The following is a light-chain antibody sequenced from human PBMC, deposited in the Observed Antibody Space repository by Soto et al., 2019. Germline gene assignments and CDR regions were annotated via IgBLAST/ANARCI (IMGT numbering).Light chain of an antibody. Sequence: EVVMTQSPPTLSVSPGERVTLSCRASQSVNNDLVWYQQKPGQAPRPLIYDASTRAAGIPVRFRGSGSGTDFTLTIISLQSEDFAVYYCQQYNNWPRTFGQGTKLEIK. CDR3: QQYNNWPRT. V-gene: IGKV3-15*01. CDR2: DAS. J-gene: IGKJ2*01. CDR1: QSVNND.